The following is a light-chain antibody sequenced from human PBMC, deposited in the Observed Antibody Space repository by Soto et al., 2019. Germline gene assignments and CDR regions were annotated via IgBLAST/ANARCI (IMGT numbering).Light chain of an antibody. CDR1: QSFSRT. Sequence: EVVLTQSPATLSLSPGERANLSCRTSQSFSRTLAWYQQKSGQAPRLLIYDASNRATGIPNRFSGSGSGTDFTLTISSLEPEDLAVYYCQQRYNWPQTFGQGTKVEIK. CDR3: QQRYNWPQT. CDR2: DAS. J-gene: IGKJ1*01. V-gene: IGKV3-11*01.